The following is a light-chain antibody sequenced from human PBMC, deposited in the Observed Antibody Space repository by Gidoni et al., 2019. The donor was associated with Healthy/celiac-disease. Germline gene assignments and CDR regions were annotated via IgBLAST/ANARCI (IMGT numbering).Light chain of an antibody. CDR2: DAS. CDR1: QGIISA. CDR3: QQFNSY. J-gene: IGKJ5*01. Sequence: AIQLTQSPSSLSASVGDRVTITCRASQGIISALAWYQEKPGKAPKLLIYDASSLESGGPSRCSGSGSGTDFTLTISSLQPEDFETYYCQQFNSYFGQGTRLEIK. V-gene: IGKV1-13*02.